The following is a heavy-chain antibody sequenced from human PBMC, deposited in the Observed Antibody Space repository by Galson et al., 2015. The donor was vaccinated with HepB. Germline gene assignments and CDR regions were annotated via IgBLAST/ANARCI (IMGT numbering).Heavy chain of an antibody. CDR3: AALGGTYYMDV. CDR2: FDNGKSRT. CDR1: GFSFGSYA. Sequence: SLRLSCAASGFSFGSYAMHWVRQAPGKGLVWVSGFDNGKSRTTYADSVKGRFTISRDNAKNTVSLQMTSLRAEDTAVYFCAALGGTYYMDVWGQGTTVTVSS. V-gene: IGHV3-74*03. J-gene: IGHJ6*02. D-gene: IGHD1-26*01.